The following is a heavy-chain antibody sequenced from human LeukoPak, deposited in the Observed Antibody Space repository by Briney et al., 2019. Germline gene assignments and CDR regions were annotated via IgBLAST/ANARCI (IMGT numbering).Heavy chain of an antibody. Sequence: QAGGSLRLSCAASGFTVSSNYMSWVRQAPGKGLEWVSVFYIGGSRYYADSVKGGFTISRDNSKNTLYLQMNSLRADDTAIYYCASGTCYHQYDYWGQGTLVTVAS. CDR3: ASGTCYHQYDY. D-gene: IGHD1-26*01. CDR1: GFTVSSNY. CDR2: FYIGGSR. V-gene: IGHV3-66*01. J-gene: IGHJ4*02.